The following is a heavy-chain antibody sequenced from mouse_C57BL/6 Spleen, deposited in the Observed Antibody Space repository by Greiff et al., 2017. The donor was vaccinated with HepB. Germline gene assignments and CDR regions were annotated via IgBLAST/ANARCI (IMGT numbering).Heavy chain of an antibody. V-gene: IGHV1-69*01. J-gene: IGHJ2*01. Sequence: VQLQQPGAELVMPGASVKLSCKASGYTFTSYWMHWVKQRPGQGLEWIGEIDPSDSYTNYNQKFKGKSTLTVDKSSSTAYMQLSSLTSEDSAVYYCASGHYGSSYPYYFDYWGQGTTLTVSS. CDR2: IDPSDSYT. D-gene: IGHD1-1*01. CDR1: GYTFTSYW. CDR3: ASGHYGSSYPYYFDY.